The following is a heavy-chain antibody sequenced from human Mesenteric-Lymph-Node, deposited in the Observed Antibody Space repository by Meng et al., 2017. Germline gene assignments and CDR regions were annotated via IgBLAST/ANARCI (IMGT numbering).Heavy chain of an antibody. J-gene: IGHJ6*02. CDR2: IKSKTDGGTT. CDR1: GFTFSNAW. Sequence: GGSLRLSCAASGFTFSNAWMSWVRQAPGKGLEWVGRIKSKTDGGTTDYAAPVKGRFTISRDDSKNTLYLQMNSLKTEDTAVYYCARDLLVTNPPNIYYYYYYGMDVWGQGTTVTVSS. D-gene: IGHD2-21*02. CDR3: ARDLLVTNPPNIYYYYYYGMDV. V-gene: IGHV3-15*01.